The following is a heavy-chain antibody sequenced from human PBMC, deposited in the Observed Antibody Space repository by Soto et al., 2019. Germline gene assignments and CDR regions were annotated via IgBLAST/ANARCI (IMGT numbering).Heavy chain of an antibody. CDR2: ISGGGGST. V-gene: IGHV3-23*01. CDR1: GFIFSSYA. CDR3: AQVYWRGWYYWFDP. Sequence: EVQLLESGGGLVQPGGSLRVSCAASGFIFSSYAMSWVRQAPGRRLEWVSSISGGGGSTYYADSVKGQFTISRDNSKYTLYLQMNSLRAEDTAVYYCAQVYWRGWYYWFDPWGQGTLVTVFS. D-gene: IGHD6-19*01. J-gene: IGHJ5*02.